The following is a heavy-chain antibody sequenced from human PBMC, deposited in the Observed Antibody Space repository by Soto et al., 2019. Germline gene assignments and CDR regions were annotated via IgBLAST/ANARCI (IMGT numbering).Heavy chain of an antibody. D-gene: IGHD6-13*01. CDR3: ARGQSIAAAGTTAGTYYFDY. CDR1: GGSFSGYY. CDR2: INHSGST. J-gene: IGHJ4*02. V-gene: IGHV4-34*01. Sequence: QVQLQQWGAGLLKPSETLSLTCAVYGGSFSGYYWSWIRQPPGKGLEWIGEINHSGSTNYNPSLKSRVTISVDTSKTQFSLKLSSVTAADTAVYYCARGQSIAAAGTTAGTYYFDYWGQGTLVTVSS.